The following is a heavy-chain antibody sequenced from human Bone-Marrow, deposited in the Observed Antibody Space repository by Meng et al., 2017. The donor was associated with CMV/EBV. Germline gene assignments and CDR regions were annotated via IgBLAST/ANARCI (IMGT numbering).Heavy chain of an antibody. CDR2: IYYSGST. CDR3: ARVLRIAARSGAFDY. CDR1: GGSISSSSYY. Sequence: SETLSLTCTVSGGSISSSSYYWGWIRQPPGKGLEWIGSIYYSGSTYYNPSLKSRVTISVDTSKNQFSLELSSVTTADTAVYYCARVLRIAARSGAFDYWGQGTLVTVYS. D-gene: IGHD6-6*01. J-gene: IGHJ4*02. V-gene: IGHV4-39*07.